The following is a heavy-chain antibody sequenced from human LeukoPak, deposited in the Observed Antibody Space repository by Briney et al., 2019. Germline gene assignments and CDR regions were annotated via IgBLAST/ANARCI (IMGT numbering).Heavy chain of an antibody. CDR1: GGTFSSYA. V-gene: IGHV1-69*13. J-gene: IGHJ6*03. CDR3: ARDGRTIFGVVDYYYYMDV. Sequence: GASVKVSCKASGGTFSSYAISWVRQAPGQGLEWMGGIIPIFGTANYAQKFQGRVTITADESTSTAYMELSSLRSEDTAVYYCARDGRTIFGVVDYYYYMDVWGKGTTVTVSS. CDR2: IIPIFGTA. D-gene: IGHD3-3*01.